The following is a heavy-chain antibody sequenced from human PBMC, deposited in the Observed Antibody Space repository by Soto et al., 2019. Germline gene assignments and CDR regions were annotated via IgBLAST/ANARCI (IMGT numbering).Heavy chain of an antibody. CDR2: ISYDGTNT. V-gene: IGHV3-30*10. Sequence: GGSLRLSCAASGFTFSSFAMHWVRRAPGKGLEWVAVISYDGTNTYHSDYVKGRFIISRDNSRNTLYLQMNSLRAEDTAMYYCAKGLGELSPESYDHWGQGT. CDR1: GFTFSSFA. D-gene: IGHD3-16*02. CDR3: AKGLGELSPESYDH. J-gene: IGHJ4*02.